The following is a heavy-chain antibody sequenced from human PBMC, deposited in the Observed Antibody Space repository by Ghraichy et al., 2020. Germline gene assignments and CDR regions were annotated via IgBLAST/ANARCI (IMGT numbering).Heavy chain of an antibody. J-gene: IGHJ4*02. Sequence: GGSLRLSCAASGFTFSSYSMNWVRQAPGKGLEWVSYISSSSTIYYADSVKGRFTISRDNAKNSLYLQMNSLRDEDTAVYYCARDPDDYGGNARFDYWGQGTLVTVSS. V-gene: IGHV3-48*02. CDR2: ISSSSTI. D-gene: IGHD4-23*01. CDR3: ARDPDDYGGNARFDY. CDR1: GFTFSSYS.